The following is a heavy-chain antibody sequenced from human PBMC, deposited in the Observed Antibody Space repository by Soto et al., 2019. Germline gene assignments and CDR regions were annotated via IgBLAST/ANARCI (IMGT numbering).Heavy chain of an antibody. CDR1: GFTFSSYA. D-gene: IGHD3-10*01. J-gene: IGHJ4*02. V-gene: IGHV3-23*01. CDR3: AKYPMARGVTFDY. Sequence: HPGGSLRLSCAASGFTFSSYAMSWVRQAPGKGLEWVSAISGSGGSTYYADSVKGRFTISRDNSKNTLYLQMNSLRAEDTAVYYCAKYPMARGVTFDYSGQGTLVTVSS. CDR2: ISGSGGST.